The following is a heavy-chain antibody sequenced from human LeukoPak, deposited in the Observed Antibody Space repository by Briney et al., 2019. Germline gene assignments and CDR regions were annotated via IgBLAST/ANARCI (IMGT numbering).Heavy chain of an antibody. J-gene: IGHJ4*02. D-gene: IGHD3/OR15-3a*01. CDR2: INPSDGFT. V-gene: IGHV1-46*01. CDR3: ARAVDQDFDY. CDR1: GFSITDYF. Sequence: ASVKVSCKTSGFSITDYFMHWARQAPGQGLEWTGMINPSDGFTRQAQKFEGRVTITSDTSTSTVYMEMSSLTSEDTAVYYCARAVDQDFDYWGQGTLVTVSS.